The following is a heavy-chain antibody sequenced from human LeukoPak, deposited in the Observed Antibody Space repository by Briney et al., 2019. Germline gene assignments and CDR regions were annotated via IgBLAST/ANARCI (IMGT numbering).Heavy chain of an antibody. V-gene: IGHV3-30*03. J-gene: IGHJ3*02. CDR1: GFTFSSYG. CDR3: WVPAAMSAFDI. D-gene: IGHD2-2*01. CDR2: ISYDGSNK. Sequence: GGSLRLSCAASGFTFSSYGMHWVRQAPGKGLEWVAVISYDGSNKYYADSVKGRFTISRDNSKNTLYLQMNSLRAEDTAVYHCWVPAAMSAFDIWGQGTMVTVSS.